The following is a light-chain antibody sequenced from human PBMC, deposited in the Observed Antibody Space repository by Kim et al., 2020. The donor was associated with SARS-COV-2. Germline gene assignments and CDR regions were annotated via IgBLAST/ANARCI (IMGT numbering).Light chain of an antibody. CDR2: DDN. CDR1: SGGVARTY. V-gene: IGLV6-57*03. CDR3: QSYDSSNWV. J-gene: IGLJ3*02. Sequence: GKSVTISCTRTSGGVARTYAQWYQQRPGSAPTTVIYDDNHRPSGVPPRFSGCIDCSSNSASLTISGLKTEDEADYYCQSYDSSNWVFGGGTQLTVL.